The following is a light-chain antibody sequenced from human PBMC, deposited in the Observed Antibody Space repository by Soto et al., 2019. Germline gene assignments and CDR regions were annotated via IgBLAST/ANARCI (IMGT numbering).Light chain of an antibody. Sequence: DIQMTQSPSTLSASVGDRVTITCRASQSISSWLAWYQQKPGKAPKVLIYKASTLQSGVPSRFSGSGSGTEFTLTISSLQPDDFAPYYCQKYNSYSRTFGQGTKVEVK. J-gene: IGKJ1*01. CDR1: QSISSW. CDR2: KAS. CDR3: QKYNSYSRT. V-gene: IGKV1-5*03.